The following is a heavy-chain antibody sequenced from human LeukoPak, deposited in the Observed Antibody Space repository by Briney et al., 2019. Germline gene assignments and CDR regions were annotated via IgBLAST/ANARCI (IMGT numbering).Heavy chain of an antibody. Sequence: PPEALSLTRADPRGSSTSSYWCSVRQPPGKGLWWIGQLYHSGSTNYNPSLKSRVTISVDTSKNQFSLKLSSVPAADTAVYYCARRPCSGGSCYFRTDAFDIWGQGTMVTVSS. CDR2: LYHSGST. CDR3: ARRPCSGGSCYFRTDAFDI. J-gene: IGHJ3*02. CDR1: RGSSTSSY. V-gene: IGHV4-34*01. D-gene: IGHD2-15*01.